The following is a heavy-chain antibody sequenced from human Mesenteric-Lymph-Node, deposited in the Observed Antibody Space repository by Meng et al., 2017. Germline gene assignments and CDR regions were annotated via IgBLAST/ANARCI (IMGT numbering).Heavy chain of an antibody. CDR2: INTDTGNP. V-gene: IGHV7-4-1*02. D-gene: IGHD6-19*01. J-gene: IGHJ1*01. CDR1: GYTFTNIG. Sequence: QVLLLKSGAEVKKPGASVKVSCKASGYTFTNIGMNWGRQAPGQGPEWMGWINTDTGNPTYAQGFTGRFVFSLDTSVSTAYLQISGLKAEDTAVYYCARVAVAGLRYFQHWGQGTLVTVSS. CDR3: ARVAVAGLRYFQH.